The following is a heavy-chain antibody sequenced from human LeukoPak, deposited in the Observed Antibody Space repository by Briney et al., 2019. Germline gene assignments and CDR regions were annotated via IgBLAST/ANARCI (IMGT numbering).Heavy chain of an antibody. J-gene: IGHJ4*02. Sequence: SETLSLTRTVSGYSISSGYYWGWIRQPPGKGLEWIGSTYHSGSTYYNPSLKSRVTISVDTSKNQFSLKLSSVTAADTAVYYCARVSAAVAGAYYFDYWGQGTLVTVSS. CDR2: TYHSGST. V-gene: IGHV4-38-2*02. CDR1: GYSISSGYY. CDR3: ARVSAAVAGAYYFDY. D-gene: IGHD6-19*01.